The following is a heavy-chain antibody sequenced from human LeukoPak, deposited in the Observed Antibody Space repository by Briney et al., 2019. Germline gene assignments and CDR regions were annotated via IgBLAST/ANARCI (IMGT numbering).Heavy chain of an antibody. CDR1: GFTFSSYA. V-gene: IGHV3-23*01. Sequence: GGSLRLSCAASGFTFSSYAMTWVRQAAGKGLEWVSSISNGGDYTYYVDSVKGRFTISRDNSKNTLYLQMNSLRAEDTAVYYGAKGPAKGPVVGHFDYWGQGTLVTVSS. CDR2: ISNGGDYT. J-gene: IGHJ4*02. CDR3: AKGPAKGPVVGHFDY. D-gene: IGHD6-6*01.